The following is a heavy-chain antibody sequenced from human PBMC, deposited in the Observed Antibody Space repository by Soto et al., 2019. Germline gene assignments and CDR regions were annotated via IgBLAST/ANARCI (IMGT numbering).Heavy chain of an antibody. J-gene: IGHJ4*02. CDR3: ARCDGSATYCFFFAY. CDR1: GVCVSRSY. Sequence: GGSRSLSCAASGVCVSRSYMSWVRQAPGKGLEWVSAIYSGGSSYYADSVKGRFTISRDNSRNTLYLQMNSLRAEDTAVYFCARCDGSATYCFFFAYWGQGTPVTVSS. D-gene: IGHD3-10*01. CDR2: IYSGGSS. V-gene: IGHV3-66*01.